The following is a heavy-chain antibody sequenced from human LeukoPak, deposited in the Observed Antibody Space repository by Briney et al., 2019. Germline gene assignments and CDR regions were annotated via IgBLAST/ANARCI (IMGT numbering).Heavy chain of an antibody. Sequence: GESLRLSCAASGFTFSGFEMNWVRQAPGKGLEWVSYSSSSGSTIYYADSVKGRFTVSRDNAKNSLYLQMNSLRAEDTAVYYCARDPGHCSSTSCYKFFDYWGQGTLVTVSS. J-gene: IGHJ4*02. D-gene: IGHD2-2*02. V-gene: IGHV3-48*03. CDR1: GFTFSGFE. CDR3: ARDPGHCSSTSCYKFFDY. CDR2: SSSSGSTI.